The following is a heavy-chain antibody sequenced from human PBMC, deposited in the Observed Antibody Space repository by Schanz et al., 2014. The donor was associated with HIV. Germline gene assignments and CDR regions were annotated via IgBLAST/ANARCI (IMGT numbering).Heavy chain of an antibody. Sequence: QVQLVQSGAEVKKPGASVKVSCKASGHTSTNYGITWVRQAPGQGLEWMAWISANNGNTYYAQKLQGRVTMTTDTSTSTVYMHLSSLRSDDTAVYFCARDFNIGDQYYFDHWGQGTLVTVSS. CDR1: GHTSTNYG. CDR3: ARDFNIGDQYYFDH. J-gene: IGHJ4*02. CDR2: ISANNGNT. D-gene: IGHD2-21*02. V-gene: IGHV1-18*01.